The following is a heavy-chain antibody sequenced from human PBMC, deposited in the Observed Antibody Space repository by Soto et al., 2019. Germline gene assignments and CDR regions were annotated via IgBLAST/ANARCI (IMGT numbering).Heavy chain of an antibody. Sequence: EVQLVESGGGLVQPGGSLKLSCAASGFTFSGSAMHWVRQASGKGLEWVGRIRSKANSYATAYAASVKGRFTISRDDSKNTAYLQMNSLKTEDTAVYYCTRGTYCSSTSCYVDAFDIWGQGTMVTVSS. V-gene: IGHV3-73*02. D-gene: IGHD2-2*01. J-gene: IGHJ3*02. CDR3: TRGTYCSSTSCYVDAFDI. CDR1: GFTFSGSA. CDR2: IRSKANSYAT.